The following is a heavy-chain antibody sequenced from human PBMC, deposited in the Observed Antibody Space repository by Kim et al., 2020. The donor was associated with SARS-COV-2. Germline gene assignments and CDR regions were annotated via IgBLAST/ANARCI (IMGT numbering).Heavy chain of an antibody. CDR1: GFTFSSYS. V-gene: IGHV3-48*02. CDR3: ARDRPSGYASEYFQH. Sequence: GGSLRLSCAASGFTFSSYSMNWVRQAPGKGLEWVSYISSSSSNIYYADSVKGRFTISRDNSKNTLYLQMNSLRDEDTAVYYCARDRPSGYASEYFQHWGQGTLVTVSS. D-gene: IGHD3-22*01. CDR2: ISSSSSNI. J-gene: IGHJ1*01.